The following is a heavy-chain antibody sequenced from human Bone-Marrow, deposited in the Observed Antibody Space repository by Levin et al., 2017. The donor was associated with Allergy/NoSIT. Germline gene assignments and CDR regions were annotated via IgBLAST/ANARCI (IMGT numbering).Heavy chain of an antibody. V-gene: IGHV1-8*01. Sequence: ASVKVSCRTSGYTFTSFDINWVRQATGQGLEWMGWMYPNSDNAGYAQKFQGRVTMTRNTSISTAYMELSSLRSEDTAIYYCARGELGSGYLFDYWGQGTLVTVSS. CDR3: ARGELGSGYLFDY. J-gene: IGHJ4*02. CDR1: GYTFTSFD. D-gene: IGHD5-12*01. CDR2: MYPNSDNA.